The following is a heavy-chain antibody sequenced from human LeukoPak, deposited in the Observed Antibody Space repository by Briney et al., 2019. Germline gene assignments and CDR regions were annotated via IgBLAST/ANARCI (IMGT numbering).Heavy chain of an antibody. J-gene: IGHJ4*02. CDR2: MNRKSGNT. D-gene: IGHD3-16*02. CDR3: VRAPLLRGLVGYYFDS. Sequence: GASVKVSCKXSGYSFSSHDINWVRQSTGQGLEWMGWMNRKSGNTDHAQKFQGRATMSRNTSISVAYLELSSLRSEDTAVYFCVRAPLLRGLVGYYFDSWGQGTPVTVFS. V-gene: IGHV1-8*01. CDR1: GYSFSSHD.